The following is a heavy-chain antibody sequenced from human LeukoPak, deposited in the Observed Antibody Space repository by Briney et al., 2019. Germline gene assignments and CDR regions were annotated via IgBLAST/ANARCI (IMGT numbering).Heavy chain of an antibody. V-gene: IGHV3-21*03. CDR1: GFTFSSYS. CDR3: AADIPPPRGYDYPFDY. J-gene: IGHJ4*02. CDR2: ISSSSSYI. Sequence: GGSLRLSCAASGFTFSSYSMNWVRQAPGKGLEWVSSISSSSSYIYYADSVKGRFTISRDDSSQTLYLQMKSLKSEDTAVYYCAADIPPPRGYDYPFDYWGQGSLVTVSS. D-gene: IGHD5-12*01.